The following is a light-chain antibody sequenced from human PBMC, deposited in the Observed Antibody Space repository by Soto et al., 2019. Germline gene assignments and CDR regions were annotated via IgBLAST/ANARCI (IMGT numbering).Light chain of an antibody. V-gene: IGKV4-1*01. Sequence: DIVMTQSPDSLAVSLGERATINCKSSQSVLSSSNNKNYLAWYQQKPGQPPKLLIYWASTRESGVPDRFSGSGSGTDFTLTISSLQAEDVAVYYCQQYYSPPPVTFGGGTKVEIK. CDR2: WAS. CDR1: QSVLSSSNNKNY. J-gene: IGKJ4*01. CDR3: QQYYSPPPVT.